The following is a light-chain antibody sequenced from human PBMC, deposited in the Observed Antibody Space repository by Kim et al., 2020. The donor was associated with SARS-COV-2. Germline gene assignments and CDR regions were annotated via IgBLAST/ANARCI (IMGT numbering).Light chain of an antibody. CDR2: EVD. CDR3: SSYAGSNNVV. V-gene: IGLV2-8*01. CDR1: FGDVGGFDY. J-gene: IGLJ2*01. Sequence: QSALTQPPSASGSLGQSVTLSCTGTFGDVGGFDYVSWYQQHPGKAPKLLIYEVDERPSGVPNRFSGSKSGKTASLTVSGLQAEDEADYYCSSYAGSNNVVFGGGTQLTVL.